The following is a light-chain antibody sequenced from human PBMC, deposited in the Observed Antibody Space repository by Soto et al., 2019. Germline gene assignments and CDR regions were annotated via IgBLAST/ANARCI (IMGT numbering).Light chain of an antibody. V-gene: IGLV1-40*01. CDR1: SSNIWAGYD. Sequence: VLTQPPSVSGAPGQRVTISCTGSSSNIWAGYDVHWYHQLPGTAPKLLIYGNSNRPSGVPDRFSGSKSGTSASLAITGLQAEDEADYYCQSYDSSLSGYVFGTGTKVTVL. CDR3: QSYDSSLSGYV. J-gene: IGLJ1*01. CDR2: GNS.